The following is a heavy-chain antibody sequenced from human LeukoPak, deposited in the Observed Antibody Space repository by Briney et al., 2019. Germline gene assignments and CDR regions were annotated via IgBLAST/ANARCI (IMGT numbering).Heavy chain of an antibody. D-gene: IGHD6-19*01. V-gene: IGHV3-23*01. CDR1: GFTFTTYG. CDR3: AKDRVVGSGWYYFDY. Sequence: GGSLRLSCSASGFTFTTYGMNWVRQAPGKGLEWVSGIGGSGTRTYYADSVKGRFTISRDNSKNTLYLQMNSLRAEDTAVYYCAKDRVVGSGWYYFDYWGQGSLVTVSS. J-gene: IGHJ4*02. CDR2: IGGSGTRT.